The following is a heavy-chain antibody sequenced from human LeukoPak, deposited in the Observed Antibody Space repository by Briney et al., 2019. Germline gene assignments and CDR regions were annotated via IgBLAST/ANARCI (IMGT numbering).Heavy chain of an antibody. CDR1: GFTFSNAR. CDR2: IKSEINGWTT. CDR3: TTRGGSFSIFDY. V-gene: IGHV3-15*01. Sequence: GGSLRLSCAASGFTFSNARMSWVRQAPGKGLEWVGRIKSEINGWTTDYAAPVKGRFTISRDDSKNTLYLQMNSLKTEDTAVYYCTTRGGSFSIFDYWGQGTLVTVSS. D-gene: IGHD1-26*01. J-gene: IGHJ4*02.